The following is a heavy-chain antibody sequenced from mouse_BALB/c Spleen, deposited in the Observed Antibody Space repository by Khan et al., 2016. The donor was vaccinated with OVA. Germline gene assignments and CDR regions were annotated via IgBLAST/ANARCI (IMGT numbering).Heavy chain of an antibody. J-gene: IGHJ2*01. CDR2: ISSGGST. D-gene: IGHD2-14*01. Sequence: EVQLVESGGGSVKPGGSLNLSCAVSGFTFSSYAMSWVRQTPEKRLEWVASISSGGSTYYPDSVKGRFTISRDNARNILYLQMSSLMSEDMAMYFCAREAYRYDEYYFDYWGQGTTLTVSS. V-gene: IGHV5-6-5*01. CDR3: AREAYRYDEYYFDY. CDR1: GFTFSSYA.